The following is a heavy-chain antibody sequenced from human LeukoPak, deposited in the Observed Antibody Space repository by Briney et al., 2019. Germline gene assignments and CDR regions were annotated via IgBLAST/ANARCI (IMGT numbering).Heavy chain of an antibody. J-gene: IGHJ4*02. V-gene: IGHV1-8*01. D-gene: IGHD7-27*01. CDR2: MSPNSGDT. Sequence: ASVQVSCKASGYTFTSYDFNWVRQATGQRPEWMGWMSPNSGDTGYAQKFQDRVTMTRNTSISTAYMELSSLRSDDTAVYYCARGPPNWGYDYWGPGTLVTVSS. CDR1: GYTFTSYD. CDR3: ARGPPNWGYDY.